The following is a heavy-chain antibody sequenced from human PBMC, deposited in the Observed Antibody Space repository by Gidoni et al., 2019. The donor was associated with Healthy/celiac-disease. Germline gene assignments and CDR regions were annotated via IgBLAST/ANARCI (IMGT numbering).Heavy chain of an antibody. CDR1: GLTFRSYG. D-gene: IGHD6-19*01. J-gene: IGHJ4*02. Sequence: EVQLVASGGGLVQPGASLSLACALSGLTFRSYGMYWVRQAPGKGLEWVSYISSSGSTIYYADSVKGRFTISRDNAKNSLYLQMNSLRAEDTAVYYCANYEAGYSSGWEGGWGQGTLVTVSS. V-gene: IGHV3-48*01. CDR2: ISSSGSTI. CDR3: ANYEAGYSSGWEGG.